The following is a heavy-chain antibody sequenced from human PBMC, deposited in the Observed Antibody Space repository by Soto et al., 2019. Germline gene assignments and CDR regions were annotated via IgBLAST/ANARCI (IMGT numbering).Heavy chain of an antibody. CDR2: IYYSGST. D-gene: IGHD3-10*01. Sequence: SETLSLTCTVSGGSVSSGSYYWSWIRQPPGKGLEWIGYIYYSGSTNYNPSLKSRVTISVDTSKNQFSLKLSSVTAADTAVYYCARAGSGSFNWFDPWGQRTLVTVSS. J-gene: IGHJ5*02. CDR3: ARAGSGSFNWFDP. V-gene: IGHV4-61*01. CDR1: GGSVSSGSYY.